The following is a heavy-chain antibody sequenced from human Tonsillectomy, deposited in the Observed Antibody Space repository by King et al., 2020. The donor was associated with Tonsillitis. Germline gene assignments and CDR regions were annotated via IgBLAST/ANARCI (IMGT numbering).Heavy chain of an antibody. CDR2: IYYSGSA. CDR1: GGSINTYY. Sequence: PLQESGPGLVKPSETLSLTCSVSGGSINTYYWSWIRQPPGKGLEWIGNIYYSGSANYNPSLKSRVTISGDTSKNQLSLKLSSVTAADTAVYFCARVSHVGTLDYWGQGNPVTVSS. CDR3: ARVSHVGTLDY. D-gene: IGHD7-27*01. V-gene: IGHV4-59*01. J-gene: IGHJ4*02.